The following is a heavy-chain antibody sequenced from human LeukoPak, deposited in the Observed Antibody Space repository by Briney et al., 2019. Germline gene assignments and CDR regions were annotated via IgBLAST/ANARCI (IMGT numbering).Heavy chain of an antibody. CDR2: INPSGGST. J-gene: IGHJ4*02. CDR3: ARDRTGTTDGYYFDY. D-gene: IGHD1-1*01. CDR1: GYTFTSYY. V-gene: IGHV1-46*01. Sequence: ASVKVSCKASGYTFTSYYMHWVRQAPGQGLEWMGIINPSGGSTSYAQKFQGRVTMTRDTSTSTVYMELSSLRSEDTAVYHCARDRTGTTDGYYFDYWGQGTLVTVSS.